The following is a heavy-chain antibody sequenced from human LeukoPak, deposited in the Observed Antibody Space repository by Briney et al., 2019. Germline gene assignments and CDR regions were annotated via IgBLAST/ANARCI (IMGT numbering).Heavy chain of an antibody. D-gene: IGHD3-22*01. J-gene: IGHJ4*02. CDR1: GFTFGSYA. CDR3: ATPLDYHDSSGYHQGGD. Sequence: RGSLRLSCAASGFTFGSYAMHWVRQVPGKGLEWVAAISYDGNNKYYADFVKGRFTISRDSSKNTLYLQMNSLRGEDTAVYHCATPLDYHDSSGYHQGGDWGQGTLVTVSS. V-gene: IGHV3-30-3*01. CDR2: ISYDGNNK.